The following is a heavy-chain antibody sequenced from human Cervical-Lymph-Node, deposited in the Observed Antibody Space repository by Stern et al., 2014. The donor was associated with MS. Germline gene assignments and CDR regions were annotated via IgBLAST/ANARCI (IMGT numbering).Heavy chain of an antibody. CDR1: GYTFDSYS. CDR3: ARELATTVTTKYFQH. D-gene: IGHD4-17*01. CDR2: NSRHNGNT. V-gene: IGHV1-18*04. J-gene: IGHJ1*01. Sequence: VQLEESGAEVKKPGASVKVSCKASGYTFDSYSIAWVRQAPGQGLEWMGWNSRHNGNTNYAPKFQGRVSMTTDTSTSTAYMELRSLTSDDTAVYYCARELATTVTTKYFQHWGQGTLITVS.